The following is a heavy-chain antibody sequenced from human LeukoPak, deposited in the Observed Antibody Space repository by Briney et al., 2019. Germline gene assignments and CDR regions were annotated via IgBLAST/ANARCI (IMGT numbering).Heavy chain of an antibody. CDR2: ISWDGGST. CDR3: AKDKSQGFDY. Sequence: GGSLRLSCAASGFTFDDFTMHWVRQAPGKGLEWVSLISWDGGSTYYADSVKGRFTISRDNSKNSLYLQMNSLRTEDTALYYCAKDKSQGFDYWGQGTLVTISS. J-gene: IGHJ4*02. V-gene: IGHV3-43*01. CDR1: GFTFDDFT.